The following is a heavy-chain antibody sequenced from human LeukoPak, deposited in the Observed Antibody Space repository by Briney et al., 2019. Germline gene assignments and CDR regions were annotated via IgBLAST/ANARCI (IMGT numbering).Heavy chain of an antibody. CDR1: GFTFRSYG. Sequence: PGGSLRLSCVASGFTFRSYGMSWVRQAPGKGLEWVSAISGSGGSTYYADSVKGRFTISRDNSKNTLYLQMNSLRAEDTAVYYCARADWDTAMIDYWGQGTVVTVSS. CDR2: ISGSGGST. CDR3: ARADWDTAMIDY. J-gene: IGHJ4*02. D-gene: IGHD5-18*01. V-gene: IGHV3-23*01.